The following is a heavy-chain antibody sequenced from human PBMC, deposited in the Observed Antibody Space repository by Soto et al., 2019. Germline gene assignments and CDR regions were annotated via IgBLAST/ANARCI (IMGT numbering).Heavy chain of an antibody. D-gene: IGHD3-22*01. CDR3: AKDRQYYDSSGYYYFDY. Sequence: GGSLRLSCAASGFTFSSYGMHWVRQAPGKGLEWVAVISYDGSNKYYADSVKGRFTISRDNSKNTLYLQMNSLRAEDTSFYYCAKDRQYYDSSGYYYFDYWGQGTLVTVSS. CDR2: ISYDGSNK. CDR1: GFTFSSYG. V-gene: IGHV3-30*18. J-gene: IGHJ4*02.